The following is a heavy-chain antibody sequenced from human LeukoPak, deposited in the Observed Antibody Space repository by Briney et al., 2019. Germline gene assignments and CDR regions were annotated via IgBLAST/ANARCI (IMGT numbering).Heavy chain of an antibody. D-gene: IGHD3-22*01. Sequence: GGSLRLSCAASGFIFSSYWMSWVRQAPGKGLEWVANIKEDGSEKYYVDSVKGRFTISRDNAKNSLYLQMNSLRAEDTAVYYCARAQYYSDSTGYYYLHYWGQGTLVTVSS. CDR3: ARAQYYSDSTGYYYLHY. CDR2: IKEDGSEK. V-gene: IGHV3-7*01. CDR1: GFIFSSYW. J-gene: IGHJ4*02.